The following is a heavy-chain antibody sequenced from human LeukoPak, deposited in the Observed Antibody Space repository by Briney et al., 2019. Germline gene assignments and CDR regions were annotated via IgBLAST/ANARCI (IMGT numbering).Heavy chain of an antibody. V-gene: IGHV3-7*01. CDR3: ARDEGSGWYVY. CDR2: MKGDGSDK. J-gene: IGHJ4*02. Sequence: GGSLTLSCAVSGFSDNSNYMSWVRQAPGGGLEWVANMKGDGSDKNYVDSVKGRFTIYGDNAKNSMYLQMNRLRDDDSAVYYCARDEGSGWYVYWGQGILVIVSS. CDR1: GFSDNSNY. D-gene: IGHD6-19*01.